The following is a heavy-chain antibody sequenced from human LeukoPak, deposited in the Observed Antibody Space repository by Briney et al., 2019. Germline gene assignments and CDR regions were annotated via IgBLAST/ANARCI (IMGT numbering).Heavy chain of an antibody. Sequence: PGGSLRLSCAASGFTFSSYSMNWVRQAPGKGLEWVSGISGSGGSTYYADSVKGRFTISRDNSKSTLYLQVNSLRADDTAVYYCAKDSAFYGSGSYHSLWGQGTLVTVSS. V-gene: IGHV3-23*01. J-gene: IGHJ4*02. CDR1: GFTFSSYS. CDR3: AKDSAFYGSGSYHSL. CDR2: ISGSGGST. D-gene: IGHD3-10*01.